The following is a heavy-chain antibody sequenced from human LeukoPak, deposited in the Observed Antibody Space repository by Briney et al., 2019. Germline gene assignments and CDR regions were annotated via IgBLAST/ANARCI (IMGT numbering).Heavy chain of an antibody. CDR2: IYTSGST. D-gene: IGHD3-22*01. CDR3: ARDPDYYDSSSSGGSYGMDV. CDR1: GGSISSGSYY. J-gene: IGHJ6*02. V-gene: IGHV4-61*02. Sequence: PSQTLSLTCTVSGGSISSGSYYWSWIRQPAGKGLEWIGRIYTSGSTNYNPSLKSRVTISVDTSKNQFSLKLSSVTAADTAVYYCARDPDYYDSSSSGGSYGMDVWGQGTTVTVSS.